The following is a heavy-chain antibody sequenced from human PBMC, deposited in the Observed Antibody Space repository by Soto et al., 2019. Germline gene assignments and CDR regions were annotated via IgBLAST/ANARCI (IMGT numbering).Heavy chain of an antibody. CDR1: GITFSSHW. V-gene: IGHV3-7*01. CDR3: ITDYQAY. CDR2: IKEDGSDK. D-gene: IGHD4-17*01. Sequence: GGSLRLSCAASGITFSSHWMSWVRQAPGKGLEWVARIKEDGSDKYYVDSVKGRFTISRDNAKNLLYLQMNSLRAEDTAVYSCITDYQAYWGQGTLVTVSS. J-gene: IGHJ4*02.